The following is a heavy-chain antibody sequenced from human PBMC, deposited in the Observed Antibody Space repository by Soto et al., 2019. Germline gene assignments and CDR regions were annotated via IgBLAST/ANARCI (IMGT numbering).Heavy chain of an antibody. V-gene: IGHV1-18*04. CDR3: ATDERDDCSSINCDYFDH. CDR1: GTTYG. J-gene: IGHJ4*02. CDR2: ISLHNGDK. Sequence: QVQLVPSGGEVKKPGDSVKVSCKAVGTTYGISWERQAPGQGLEWMAWISLHNGDKNNAPQFQGRVTLTTDTSTGTAYMELRSLRSDDTSVYYCATDERDDCSSINCDYFDHWGLGAVVTFSS. D-gene: IGHD2-2*01.